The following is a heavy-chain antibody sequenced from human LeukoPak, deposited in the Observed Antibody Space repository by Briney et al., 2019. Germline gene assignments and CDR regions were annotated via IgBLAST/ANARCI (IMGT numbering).Heavy chain of an antibody. Sequence: GGSLRLSCAASGFTFSSYAMHWVRQAPGKGLEWVAVISYDGSNKYYADSVKGRFTISRDNSKNTLYLQMNSLRAEDTAVYYCARGSGSYSPYYYMDVWGQGTMVTVSS. CDR2: ISYDGSNK. D-gene: IGHD1-26*01. CDR1: GFTFSSYA. V-gene: IGHV3-30*04. CDR3: ARGSGSYSPYYYMDV. J-gene: IGHJ6*03.